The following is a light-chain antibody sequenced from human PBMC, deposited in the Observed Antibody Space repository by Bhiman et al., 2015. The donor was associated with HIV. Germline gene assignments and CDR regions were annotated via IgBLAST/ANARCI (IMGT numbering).Light chain of an antibody. J-gene: IGLJ1*01. CDR3: SSYTTSNTYV. CDR1: SSDVGGYNY. V-gene: IGLV2-14*03. CDR2: DVS. Sequence: QSALTQPASVSGSPGQSITISCTGTSSDVGGYNYVSWYQQHPGKAPKLMIYDVSNRPSGVSNRFSGSKSGNTASLTISGLQAEDEADYYCSSYTTSNTYVFGTATKVTVL.